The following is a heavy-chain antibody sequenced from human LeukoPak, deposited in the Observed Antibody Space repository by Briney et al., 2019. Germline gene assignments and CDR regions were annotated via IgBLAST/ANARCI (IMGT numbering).Heavy chain of an antibody. Sequence: GGSLRLSCAASGFTFSSYWIHWVRQAPGKGLVWVSRINSDGGTTSYADSVKGRFTISRHNDQITLYLQMSSLRVEDTAMYYCARENCGSTSCYWGFDYWGLGTLVTVSS. CDR1: GFTFSSYW. D-gene: IGHD2-2*01. J-gene: IGHJ4*02. CDR2: INSDGGTT. CDR3: ARENCGSTSCYWGFDY. V-gene: IGHV3-74*01.